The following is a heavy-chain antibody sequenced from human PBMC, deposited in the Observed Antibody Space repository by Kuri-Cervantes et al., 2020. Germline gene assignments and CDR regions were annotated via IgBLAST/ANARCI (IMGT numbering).Heavy chain of an antibody. Sequence: SETLSLTCTVSGGSISSYYWSWIRQPAGKRLEWIGRIYTSGSTNYNPSLKSRVTMSVDTSKNQFSLKLSSVTAADTAVYYCATSVQWLAPFDYWGQGTLVTVSS. D-gene: IGHD6-19*01. J-gene: IGHJ4*02. CDR1: GGSISSYY. V-gene: IGHV4-4*07. CDR2: IYTSGST. CDR3: ATSVQWLAPFDY.